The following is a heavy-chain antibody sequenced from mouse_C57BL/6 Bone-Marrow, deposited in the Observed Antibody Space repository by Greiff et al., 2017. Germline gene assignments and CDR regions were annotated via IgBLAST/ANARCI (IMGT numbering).Heavy chain of an antibody. D-gene: IGHD1-1*01. J-gene: IGHJ3*01. CDR3: ARGLLLREGFAY. CDR1: GYTFTSYG. V-gene: IGHV1-81*01. Sequence: VQLQQSGAELARPGASVKLSCKASGYTFTSYGISWVKQRTGQGLEWIGEIYPRSGNTYYNEKFKGKATLTADKSSSTAYMELRSLTSEDSAVYFCARGLLLREGFAYWGQGTLVTVSA. CDR2: IYPRSGNT.